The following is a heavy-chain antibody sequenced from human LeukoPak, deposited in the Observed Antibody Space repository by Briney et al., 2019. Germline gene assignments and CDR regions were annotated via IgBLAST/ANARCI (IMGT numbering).Heavy chain of an antibody. CDR2: SSGTGGTT. V-gene: IGHV3-23*01. J-gene: IGHJ4*02. CDR1: GFTLSSFA. Sequence: GGSLRLSCAVSGFTLSSFAMSWVRQAPGKGPEWVSASSGTGGTTYYADSVKGRFTISRDNSKNTLYLQMNSLRAEDTAVYYCSRASPFHTVVRGALGYWGQGTLVTVSS. D-gene: IGHD3-10*01. CDR3: SRASPFHTVVRGALGY.